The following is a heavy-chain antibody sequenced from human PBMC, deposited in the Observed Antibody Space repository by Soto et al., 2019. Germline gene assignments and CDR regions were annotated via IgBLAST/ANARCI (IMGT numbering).Heavy chain of an antibody. J-gene: IGHJ5*02. CDR1: GGPIRSNNYY. V-gene: IGHV4-30-4*01. CDR3: ARAITMVRGATNWFDP. D-gene: IGHD3-10*01. CDR2: IYYSGST. Sequence: QVQLQESGPGLVKPSQTLSLTCTVSGGPIRSNNYYWSWIRQPPGKGLEWIGYIYYSGSTYYNPSLKSRVTISLDTSKNQFSLNLTSVTAADTAVYYCARAITMVRGATNWFDPWGQGTLVTVSS.